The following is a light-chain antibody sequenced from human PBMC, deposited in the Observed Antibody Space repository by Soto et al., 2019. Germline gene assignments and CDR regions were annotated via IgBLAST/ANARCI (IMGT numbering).Light chain of an antibody. CDR1: SSDVANDKF. CDR2: EGT. J-gene: IGLJ1*01. V-gene: IGLV2-23*01. Sequence: QSVLTQPASGSGSPGQSINVSCTGASSDVANDKFVSWYQQHPGKAPKLMIYEGTKRPSGVSDRFSASKSGDTASLTISGLQAEDEADYYCCSYAGSSTYVFGTGTKVTVL. CDR3: CSYAGSSTYV.